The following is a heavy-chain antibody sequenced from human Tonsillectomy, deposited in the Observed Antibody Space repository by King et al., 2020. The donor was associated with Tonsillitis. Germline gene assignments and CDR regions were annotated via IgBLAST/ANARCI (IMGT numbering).Heavy chain of an antibody. Sequence: VQLVQSGPEVRKPGASVKVSCEPSGFLLTSYGISWVRQAPGQGLEWLGWISGKNGNTNYLESLQGRLTMTRDTSTSTAYMELRSLRSDDTAVYYCARDLVWASTMDYWGQGTLVSASS. CDR1: GFLLTSYG. J-gene: IGHJ4*02. V-gene: IGHV1-18*04. CDR2: ISGKNGNT. CDR3: ARDLVWASTMDY. D-gene: IGHD3-16*01.